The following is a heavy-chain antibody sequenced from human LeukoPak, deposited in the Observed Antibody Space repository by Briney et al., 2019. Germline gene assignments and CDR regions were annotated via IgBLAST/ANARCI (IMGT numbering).Heavy chain of an antibody. D-gene: IGHD2-15*01. CDR3: ARGTTPLYGMDV. V-gene: IGHV3-53*01. CDR2: LYTGGET. Sequence: PGGSLRLSCAASGFTVRNNYMIWVRQAPGKGLEWVSLLYTGGETNYADSVKGRFTISRDNSKNTVSLQMNSLRVEDTAVYYCARGTTPLYGMDVWGQGTTVTVSS. CDR1: GFTVRNNY. J-gene: IGHJ6*02.